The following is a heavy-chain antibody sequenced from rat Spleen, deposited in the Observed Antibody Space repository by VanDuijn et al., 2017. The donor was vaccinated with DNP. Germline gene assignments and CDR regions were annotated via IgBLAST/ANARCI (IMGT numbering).Heavy chain of an antibody. CDR3: ARDRQVRGAYYGMDA. D-gene: IGHD4-3*01. J-gene: IGHJ4*01. CDR2: MSSGGST. V-gene: IGHV2-6*01. Sequence: QVQLKESGPGLVQPSETLSLTCTVSGFSLTTYSVSWVRQPPGKGLEWIASMSSGGSTYYNSGLKSRLRISRDTSKSQVFLKMNSLQTEDTAIYFCARDRQVRGAYYGMDAWGQGTSVTVSS. CDR1: GFSLTTYS.